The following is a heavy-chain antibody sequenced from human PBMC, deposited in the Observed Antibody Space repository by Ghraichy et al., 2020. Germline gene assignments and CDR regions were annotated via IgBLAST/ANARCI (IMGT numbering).Heavy chain of an antibody. Sequence: SETLSLTCTVSGGSVSSGSYYWSWIRQPPGKGLEWIGYIYYSGSTNYNPSLKSRVTISVDTSKNQFSLKLSSVTAADTAVYYCARDKVGEWELYGMDVWGQGTTVTVSS. D-gene: IGHD1-26*01. J-gene: IGHJ6*02. CDR2: IYYSGST. V-gene: IGHV4-61*01. CDR1: GGSVSSGSYY. CDR3: ARDKVGEWELYGMDV.